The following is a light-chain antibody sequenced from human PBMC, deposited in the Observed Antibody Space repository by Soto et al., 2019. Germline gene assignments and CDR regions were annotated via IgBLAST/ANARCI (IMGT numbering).Light chain of an antibody. CDR3: QQYGSSRFT. J-gene: IGKJ3*01. CDR1: QSVSSSY. V-gene: IGKV3-20*01. Sequence: EIVLTQSPGTLSLSPGERATLSCRASQSVSSSYLAWYQQKPGQAPRLLIYGASSRATGIPDRFSGSGSGTDFTLTISRLEPEDCAVYYCQQYGSSRFTVGPGTKVDIK. CDR2: GAS.